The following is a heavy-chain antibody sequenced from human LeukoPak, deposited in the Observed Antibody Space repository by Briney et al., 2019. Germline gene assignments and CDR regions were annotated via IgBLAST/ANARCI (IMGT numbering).Heavy chain of an antibody. J-gene: IGHJ5*02. CDR2: IYYSGST. Sequence: PSETLSLTCTVSGGSISSYYWSWIRQPPGKGLEWIGYIYYSGSTNYNPSLKSRVTISVDTSKNQFSLKLSSVTAADTAVYYCAGSFDRSYYYDSSGSFDPWGQGTLVTVSS. V-gene: IGHV4-59*01. CDR3: AGSFDRSYYYDSSGSFDP. CDR1: GGSISSYY. D-gene: IGHD3-22*01.